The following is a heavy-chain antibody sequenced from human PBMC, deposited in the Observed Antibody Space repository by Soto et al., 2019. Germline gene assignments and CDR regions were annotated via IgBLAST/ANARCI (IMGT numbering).Heavy chain of an antibody. V-gene: IGHV1-18*01. CDR3: AREYCSSASCYGPDF. CDR2: ISGHDGNT. J-gene: IGHJ4*02. D-gene: IGHD2-2*01. Sequence: QVQLVQSGAEVKMPGASVKVSCKASGYSLTSYGISWVRQAPGQGLEWMGWISGHDGNTKYTQKLQGAVTVPTDTYTSTVYMDLRSLRSDATAVYYCAREYCSSASCYGPDFLGQGTLVTVSS. CDR1: GYSLTSYG.